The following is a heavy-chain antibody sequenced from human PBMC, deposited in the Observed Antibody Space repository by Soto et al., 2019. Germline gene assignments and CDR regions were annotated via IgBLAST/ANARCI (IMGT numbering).Heavy chain of an antibody. Sequence: SETLSLTCTVSGGSISSYYWSWIRQPPGKGLEWIGYIYYSGSTNYNPSLKSRVTISVDTSKSQFSLKLSSVSAADTAVYYCARQSSGQRLNFDYWGQGTLVTVSS. D-gene: IGHD6-19*01. CDR2: IYYSGST. CDR3: ARQSSGQRLNFDY. J-gene: IGHJ4*02. V-gene: IGHV4-59*08. CDR1: GGSISSYY.